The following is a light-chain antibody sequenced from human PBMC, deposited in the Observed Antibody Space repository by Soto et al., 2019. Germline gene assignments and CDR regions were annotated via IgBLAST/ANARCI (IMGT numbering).Light chain of an antibody. V-gene: IGKV1-39*01. CDR1: QSIGTY. Sequence: DIQMTQPPSSLSASVGDRVIISCRASQSIGTYVNWYQQKPGRAPKLQIYAASNLQSGVPSRFSGSGSGTDFTLTIRSLQPEDFATYFCQQSYTSPWTFGQGTKVEIK. J-gene: IGKJ1*01. CDR3: QQSYTSPWT. CDR2: AAS.